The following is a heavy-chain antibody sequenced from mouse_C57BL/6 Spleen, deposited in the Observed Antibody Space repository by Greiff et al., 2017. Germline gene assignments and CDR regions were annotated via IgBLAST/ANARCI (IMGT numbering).Heavy chain of an antibody. CDR1: GYTFTSYW. CDR2: IHPNSGST. CDR3: ARVRDGYGVGAMDC. J-gene: IGHJ4*01. Sequence: QVQLQQPGAELVKPGASVKLSCKASGYTFTSYWMHWVKQRPGQGLEWIGMIHPNSGSTNYNEKFKSKATLTVDKSSSTAYMQLSSLTSEDSAVYYCARVRDGYGVGAMDCWGQGTSVTVAS. V-gene: IGHV1-64*01. D-gene: IGHD2-3*01.